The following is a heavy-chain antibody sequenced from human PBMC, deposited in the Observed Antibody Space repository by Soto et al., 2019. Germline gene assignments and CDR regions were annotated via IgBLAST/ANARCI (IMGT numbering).Heavy chain of an antibody. Sequence: QVQLVQSGAEVKKPGSSVKVSCKASGGTFSSYTISWVRQARGQGLEWMGRIIPILGIANYAQKFQGRVTITADKSTSTAYLELTSVRSEDTAVYYCARARYGDYAVDYWGQGTLVTVSS. V-gene: IGHV1-69*02. CDR3: ARARYGDYAVDY. D-gene: IGHD4-17*01. CDR2: IIPILGIA. CDR1: GGTFSSYT. J-gene: IGHJ4*02.